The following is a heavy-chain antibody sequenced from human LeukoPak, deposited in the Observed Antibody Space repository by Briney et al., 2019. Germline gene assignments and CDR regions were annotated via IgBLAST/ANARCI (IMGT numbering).Heavy chain of an antibody. J-gene: IGHJ5*02. V-gene: IGHV4-39*07. CDR1: GGSISSSSYY. CDR3: ARVSDDSSGYLWFDP. Sequence: PSKTLSLTCTVSGGSISSSSYYWGWIRQPPGKGLEWIGSIYYSGSTYYNPSLKSRVTISVDTSKNQFSLKLSSVTAADTAVYYCARVSDDSSGYLWFDPWGQGTLVTVSS. CDR2: IYYSGST. D-gene: IGHD3-22*01.